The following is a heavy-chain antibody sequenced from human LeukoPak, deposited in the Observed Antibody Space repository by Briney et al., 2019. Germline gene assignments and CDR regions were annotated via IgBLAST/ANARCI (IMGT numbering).Heavy chain of an antibody. Sequence: GGSLGLSCAASGFIFSSYAMSWVRQAPGKGLEWVSAISGSGGSTYYADSVKGRFTISRDNSKNTLYLQMNSLRAEDTAVYYGVSRGSGYYRYWGQGTLVTVSS. D-gene: IGHD3-22*01. V-gene: IGHV3-23*01. CDR1: GFIFSSYA. J-gene: IGHJ4*02. CDR2: ISGSGGST. CDR3: VSRGSGYYRY.